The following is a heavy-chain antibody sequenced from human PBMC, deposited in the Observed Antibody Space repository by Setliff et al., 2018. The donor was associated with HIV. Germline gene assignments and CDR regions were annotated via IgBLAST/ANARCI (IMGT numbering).Heavy chain of an antibody. J-gene: IGHJ6*03. V-gene: IGHV1-46*01. Sequence: ASVKVSCKASGYSFTTYYIHWMRQAPGQGLEWLAVINPGGGNTNYAQKFQGRVTVTRDTSTSTVYMELNSLGPEDTAVYYCARGLRGVIKGRYYYMDVWGKGTTVTVSS. CDR3: ARGLRGVIKGRYYYMDV. CDR1: GYSFTTYY. CDR2: INPGGGNT. D-gene: IGHD3-10*01.